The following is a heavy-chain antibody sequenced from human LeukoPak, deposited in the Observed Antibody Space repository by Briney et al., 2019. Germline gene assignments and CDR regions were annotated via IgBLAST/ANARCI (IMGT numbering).Heavy chain of an antibody. V-gene: IGHV1-18*01. CDR2: ISAYNGNT. CDR3: ARDVGDSSGYYPNPLDAFDI. Sequence: ASVKVSCKASGYTFTSYGISWVRQAPGQGLEWMGWISAYNGNTNYAQKLQGRVTMTTDTSTSTAYMELRSLRSDDTAVYYCARDVGDSSGYYPNPLDAFDIWGQGTMVTVSS. D-gene: IGHD3-22*01. CDR1: GYTFTSYG. J-gene: IGHJ3*02.